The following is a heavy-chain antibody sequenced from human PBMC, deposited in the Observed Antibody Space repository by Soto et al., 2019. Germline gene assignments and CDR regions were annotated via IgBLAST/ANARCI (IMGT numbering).Heavy chain of an antibody. J-gene: IGHJ6*02. V-gene: IGHV4-61*01. CDR3: ARGGSIFGVVIIYEDYYYGMDV. Sequence: PSETLSLTCTVSGGSVSSGSYYWSWIRQPPGKGLEWIGYIYYCGSTNYNPSLKSRVTISVDTSKNQFSLKLSSVTAADTAVYYCARGGSIFGVVIIYEDYYYGMDVWGQGTTVTVSS. CDR2: IYYCGST. D-gene: IGHD3-3*01. CDR1: GGSVSSGSYY.